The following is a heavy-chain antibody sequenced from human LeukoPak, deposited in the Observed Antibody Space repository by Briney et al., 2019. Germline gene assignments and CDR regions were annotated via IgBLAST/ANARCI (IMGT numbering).Heavy chain of an antibody. CDR3: ARHNYDSSGFLKY. Sequence: SETLSLTCTVSGGSFSSSSYYWGWIRQPPGKGLEWIGSICYSGSTYYNPSLKSRVTISVDTSKNQFSLKLSSVTAADTAVYYCARHNYDSSGFLKYWGQGTLVTVSS. CDR1: GGSFSSSSYY. J-gene: IGHJ4*02. D-gene: IGHD3-22*01. V-gene: IGHV4-39*01. CDR2: ICYSGST.